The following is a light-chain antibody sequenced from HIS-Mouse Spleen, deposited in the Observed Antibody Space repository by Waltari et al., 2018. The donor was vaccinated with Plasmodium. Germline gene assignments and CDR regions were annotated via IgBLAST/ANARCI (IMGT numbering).Light chain of an antibody. CDR3: QQSYSTWT. Sequence: DIQMTQSPSSLSASVGDRVTITCRASQSISSYLNWYQQKPGKAPKLLSYAASSLQSGVRSRFSGNGSGTDFTLSISSLQPEDFATYYCQQSYSTWTFGQGTKVEIK. CDR2: AAS. J-gene: IGKJ1*01. V-gene: IGKV1-39*01. CDR1: QSISSY.